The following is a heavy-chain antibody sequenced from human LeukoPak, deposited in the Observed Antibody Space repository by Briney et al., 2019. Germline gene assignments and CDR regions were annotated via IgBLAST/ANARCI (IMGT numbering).Heavy chain of an antibody. Sequence: GGSLRLSCAASGFTFSSYAMSWVRQAPGKGLEWVSAISGSGGSTYYADSVKGRFTISRDNSKNTLYLQVNSLRAEDTAVYYCAKSGITMIVVALTFDIWGQGTMVTVSS. CDR2: ISGSGGST. D-gene: IGHD3-22*01. J-gene: IGHJ3*02. CDR3: AKSGITMIVVALTFDI. CDR1: GFTFSSYA. V-gene: IGHV3-23*01.